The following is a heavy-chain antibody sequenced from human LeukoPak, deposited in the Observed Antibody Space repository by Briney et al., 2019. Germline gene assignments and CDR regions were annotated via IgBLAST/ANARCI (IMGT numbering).Heavy chain of an antibody. D-gene: IGHD3-10*01. J-gene: IGHJ5*02. V-gene: IGHV4-39*07. Sequence: PETLPLTCTVSGGSISSTGSFWGWIRQPPGKGLEWIGSIYYSGSTYYNPSLKSRVTISVDTSKNQFSLKLSPVTAADTAVYYCARAKDSYGSGSYSWFDPWGQGTLVTVSS. CDR3: ARAKDSYGSGSYSWFDP. CDR2: IYYSGST. CDR1: GGSISSTGSF.